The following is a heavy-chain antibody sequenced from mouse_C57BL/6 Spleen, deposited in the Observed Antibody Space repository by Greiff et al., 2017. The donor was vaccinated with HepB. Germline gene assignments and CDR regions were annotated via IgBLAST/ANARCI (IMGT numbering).Heavy chain of an antibody. D-gene: IGHD4-1*01. Sequence: EVHLVESGGGLVKPGGSLKLSCAASGFTFSSYAMSWVRQTPEKRLEWVATISDGGSYTYYPDNVKGRFTISRDNAKNNLYLQMSHLKSEDTAMYYCARDGSLGKDYYAMDYWGQGTSVTVSS. CDR1: GFTFSSYA. J-gene: IGHJ4*01. CDR3: ARDGSLGKDYYAMDY. V-gene: IGHV5-4*01. CDR2: ISDGGSYT.